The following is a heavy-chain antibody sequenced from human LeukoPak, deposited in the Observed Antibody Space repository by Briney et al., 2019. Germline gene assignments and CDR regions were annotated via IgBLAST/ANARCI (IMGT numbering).Heavy chain of an antibody. CDR2: INHSGST. D-gene: IGHD6-13*01. Sequence: SETLSLTCDVYGGSFSGYYWSWIRQPPGKGLEWIGEINHSGSTNYNPSLKSRVTISVDTSKNQFSLKLSSVTAADTAVYYCARASYSSSWPFDYWGQGTLVTVSS. V-gene: IGHV4-34*01. CDR3: ARASYSSSWPFDY. CDR1: GGSFSGYY. J-gene: IGHJ4*02.